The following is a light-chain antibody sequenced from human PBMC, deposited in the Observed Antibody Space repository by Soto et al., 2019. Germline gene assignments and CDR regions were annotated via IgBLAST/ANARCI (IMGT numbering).Light chain of an antibody. V-gene: IGKV3-20*01. Sequence: EIVLTQSTATLSLSPGERATISCTASQNVANYLDWYQQKPGQAPRLLIYGASSRATGIPDRFSGSGSGTDFTLTIRRLEPEDFAVYYCQQYGSSYPWTFGQGTKVDIK. J-gene: IGKJ1*01. CDR1: QNVANY. CDR3: QQYGSSYPWT. CDR2: GAS.